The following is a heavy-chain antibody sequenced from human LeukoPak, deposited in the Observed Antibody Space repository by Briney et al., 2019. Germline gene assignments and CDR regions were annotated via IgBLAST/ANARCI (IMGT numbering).Heavy chain of an antibody. J-gene: IGHJ4*02. V-gene: IGHV4-39*02. D-gene: IGHD6-6*01. Sequence: SETLSLTCTVSGGSIRSSYYYWGWIRQPPGKGLEWIGSGLYTGNTYSNPSLRSRVTISVDTSKNEFSLKMNSVTAADTAVYYCAREHRSSKYFDSWGQGALMIVSS. CDR3: AREHRSSKYFDS. CDR2: GLYTGNT. CDR1: GGSIRSSYYY.